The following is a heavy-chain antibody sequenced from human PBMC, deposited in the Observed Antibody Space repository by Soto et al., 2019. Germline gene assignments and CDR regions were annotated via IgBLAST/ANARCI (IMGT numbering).Heavy chain of an antibody. Sequence: ASVKVSCKASGFTFTSSAVQWVRQARGQRLEWIGWIVVGSGNTNYAQKFQERVTITRDMSTSTAYMELSSLRSEDTAVYYCAADVPTYNRGSYGPFAFDIWGEGTMVTVSS. CDR2: IVVGSGNT. J-gene: IGHJ3*02. CDR3: AADVPTYNRGSYGPFAFDI. V-gene: IGHV1-58*01. D-gene: IGHD1-26*01. CDR1: GFTFTSSA.